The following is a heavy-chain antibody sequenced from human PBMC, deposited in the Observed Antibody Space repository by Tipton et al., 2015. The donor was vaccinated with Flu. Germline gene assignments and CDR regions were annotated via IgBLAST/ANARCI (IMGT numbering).Heavy chain of an antibody. V-gene: IGHV4-59*07. CDR1: GCSISSYY. CDR2: IYYSGST. CDR3: ARTRFLGDYYCYGMYA. J-gene: IGHJ6*02. Sequence: TLSLTCTVSGCSISSYYWCWIRQHPGKGLEWSGYIYYSGSTNYNHSLKSRVTISVDTSKNQFSPMLSAVTAADTAVYYCARTRFLGDYYCYGMYAWGQGTTVTVSS. D-gene: IGHD3-3*01.